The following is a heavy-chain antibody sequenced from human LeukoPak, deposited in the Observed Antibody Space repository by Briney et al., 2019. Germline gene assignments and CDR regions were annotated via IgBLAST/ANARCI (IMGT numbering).Heavy chain of an antibody. CDR1: EYTFTDHY. D-gene: IGHD6-13*01. Sequence: ASVKVSCKASEYTFTDHYMHWVRQAPGQGLEWMGRINPNNGGVKFAQKFQGRVTMTRDTSISTVYMELTSLRSDDTAMYYCACAAPRSSHYYYYYMDVWGKGTPVTVS. J-gene: IGHJ6*03. V-gene: IGHV1-2*02. CDR3: ACAAPRSSHYYYYYMDV. CDR2: INPNNGGV.